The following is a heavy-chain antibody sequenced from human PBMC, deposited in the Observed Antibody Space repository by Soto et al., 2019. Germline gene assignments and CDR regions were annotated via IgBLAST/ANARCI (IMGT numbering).Heavy chain of an antibody. CDR1: GFTFSSYA. D-gene: IGHD2-21*01. V-gene: IGHV3-48*02. J-gene: IGHJ4*02. Sequence: GGSLRLSCAASGFTFSSYAMSWVRQAPGRGLEWLSYISSSSNTIFYADSVKGRFTISRDSANSSLYLQLTSLRDDDTALYFCARGLGWPRGPFDFWGQGTPVTVSS. CDR2: ISSSSNTI. CDR3: ARGLGWPRGPFDF.